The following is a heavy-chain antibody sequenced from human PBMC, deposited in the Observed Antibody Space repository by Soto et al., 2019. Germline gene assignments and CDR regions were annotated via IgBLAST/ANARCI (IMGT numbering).Heavy chain of an antibody. Sequence: QVQLVQSGAEVKKPGSSVKVSCKASGGTFSSYAISWVRQAPGQGLEWMGGIIPISETTNYAQKFQGRVPITADESKSTAYMELSSLRSEDTAVYYGARSQGSSTSLEIYYYYYYGMDVWGQGTTVTVSS. J-gene: IGHJ6*02. CDR3: ARSQGSSTSLEIYYYYYYGMDV. CDR2: IIPISETT. CDR1: GGTFSSYA. V-gene: IGHV1-69*01. D-gene: IGHD2-2*01.